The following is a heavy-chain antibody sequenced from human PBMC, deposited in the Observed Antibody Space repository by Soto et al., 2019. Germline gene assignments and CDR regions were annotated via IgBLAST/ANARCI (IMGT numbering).Heavy chain of an antibody. CDR3: ARDPVAAATMDHSDY. CDR1: GFTFSSYA. D-gene: IGHD2-15*01. V-gene: IGHV3-30-3*01. CDR2: ISYDGSNK. Sequence: GGSLRLSCAASGFTFSSYAMHWVRQAPGKGLEWVAVISYDGSNKYYADSVKGRFTISRDNSKNTLYLQMNSLRAEDTAVYYCARDPVAAATMDHSDYWGQGTLVTVSS. J-gene: IGHJ4*02.